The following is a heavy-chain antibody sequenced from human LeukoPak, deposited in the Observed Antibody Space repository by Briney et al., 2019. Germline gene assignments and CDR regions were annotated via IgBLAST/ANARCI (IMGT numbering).Heavy chain of an antibody. CDR2: INPSGGST. V-gene: IGHV1-46*01. CDR3: ARALRATYYYDSSGSYNWFDP. D-gene: IGHD3-22*01. CDR1: GYTFTSYY. J-gene: IGHJ5*02. Sequence: ASVKVSCKASGYTFTSYYMHWVRQAPGQGLEWMGIINPSGGSTSYAQKFQGRVTMTRDTSTSTVYMELSSLRSEDPAVYYCARALRATYYYDSSGSYNWFDPWGQGTLVTVSS.